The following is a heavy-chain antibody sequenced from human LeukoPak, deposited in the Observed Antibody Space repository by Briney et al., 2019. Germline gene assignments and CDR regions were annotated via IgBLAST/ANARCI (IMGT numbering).Heavy chain of an antibody. CDR1: GDSISSSSYY. J-gene: IGHJ4*02. CDR3: ARGVYYDSSVLVIQKVKHNPYYYFDY. V-gene: IGHV4-39*07. Sequence: PSETLSLTCTVSGDSISSSSYYWGWIRQPPGKGLEWIGTIYYGGSTYYNPSLKSRVTISVDTSKNQFSLKLSSVTAADTAVYYCARGVYYDSSVLVIQKVKHNPYYYFDYWGQGTLVTVSS. CDR2: IYYGGST. D-gene: IGHD3-22*01.